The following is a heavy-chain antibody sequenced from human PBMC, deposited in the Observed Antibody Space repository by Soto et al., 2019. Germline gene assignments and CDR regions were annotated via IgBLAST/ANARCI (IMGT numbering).Heavy chain of an antibody. CDR1: GYSFSTYS. Sequence: PGESLKISCKSSGYSFSTYSIAWVRQMPGKGLEWVGLIYPADSETKYSPAFQGRVTISADKSITTTCLQWSSLKASDSAIYYCTRHMVSPGSGYFSGAYWGQGTLVTVSS. J-gene: IGHJ4*02. D-gene: IGHD5-12*01. CDR3: TRHMVSPGSGYFSGAY. CDR2: IYPADSET. V-gene: IGHV5-51*01.